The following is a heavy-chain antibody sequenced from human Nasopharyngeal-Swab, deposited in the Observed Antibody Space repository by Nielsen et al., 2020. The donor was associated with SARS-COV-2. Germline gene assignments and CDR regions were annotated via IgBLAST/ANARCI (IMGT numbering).Heavy chain of an antibody. Sequence: GGSLRLSCAASGFTFSSYAMHWVRQAPGKGLEWVAVISYDGSNKYYADSVKGRFTISRDNSKNTLYLQMNSLRAEDTAVYYCARDDDYYMDVWGKGTTVTVSS. CDR1: GFTFSSYA. J-gene: IGHJ6*03. CDR3: ARDDDYYMDV. CDR2: ISYDGSNK. V-gene: IGHV3-30-3*01.